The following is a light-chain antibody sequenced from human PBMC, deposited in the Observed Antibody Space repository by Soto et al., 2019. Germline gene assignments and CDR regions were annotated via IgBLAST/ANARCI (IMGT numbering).Light chain of an antibody. Sequence: EMMLTQSPGTLSLSPGDRATLSCRASQIVRSNSLAWYQQNPGQAPRLLIYGASTRATGIPARFSRSGSGTEFTLTISSLHSEEFAVYDCQQFNDWPITFGQGTRLEIK. CDR3: QQFNDWPIT. CDR1: QIVRSN. J-gene: IGKJ5*01. V-gene: IGKV3-15*01. CDR2: GAS.